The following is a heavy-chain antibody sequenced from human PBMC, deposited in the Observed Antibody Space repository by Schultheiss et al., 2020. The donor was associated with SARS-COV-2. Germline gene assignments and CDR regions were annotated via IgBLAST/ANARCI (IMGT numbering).Heavy chain of an antibody. V-gene: IGHV3-64*04. CDR1: GFTFSSYA. CDR3: AKGHRGYSSGWYHY. J-gene: IGHJ4*02. CDR2: ISSSGGGA. Sequence: RLSCSASGFTFSSYAMHWVRQAPGKGLEYVSGISSSGGGANYADSVKGRFTISRDNSKNSLYLQMNSLRAEDTALYYCAKGHRGYSSGWYHYWGQGTLVTVSS. D-gene: IGHD6-19*01.